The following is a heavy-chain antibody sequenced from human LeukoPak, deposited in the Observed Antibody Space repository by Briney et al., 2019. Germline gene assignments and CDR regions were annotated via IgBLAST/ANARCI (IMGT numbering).Heavy chain of an antibody. CDR1: GYTFTDFG. CDR3: ARGKAPDIVVVPAAPGAFDI. Sequence: ASVKVSCTASGYTFTDFGINWVRQVPGQGPEWMGGIIPIFGTANYAQKFQGRVTITTDESTSTAYMELSSLRSEDTAVYYCARGKAPDIVVVPAAPGAFDIWGQGTMVTVSS. V-gene: IGHV1-69*05. CDR2: IIPIFGTA. D-gene: IGHD2-2*01. J-gene: IGHJ3*02.